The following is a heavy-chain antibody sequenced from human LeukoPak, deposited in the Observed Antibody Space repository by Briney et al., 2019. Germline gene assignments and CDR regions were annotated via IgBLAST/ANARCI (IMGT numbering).Heavy chain of an antibody. CDR2: ISGSGGSP. V-gene: IGHV3-23*01. D-gene: IGHD1-26*01. CDR1: GFILSRYA. CDR3: AKDDAWELLH. J-gene: IGHJ4*02. Sequence: GGALRLSCAASGFILSRYAMSGVRPAPGKGLDWVSAISGSGGSPYFAGSGKGRVTISRDNFKNTLYPQMNSLRAEDTAVYYCAKDDAWELLHWGPGTLVTVSS.